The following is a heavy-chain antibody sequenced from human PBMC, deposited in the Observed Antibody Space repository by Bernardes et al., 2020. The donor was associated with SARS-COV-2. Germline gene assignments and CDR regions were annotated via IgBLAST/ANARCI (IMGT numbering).Heavy chain of an antibody. J-gene: IGHJ6*02. Sequence: GGSLRLSCAASGFTFSSYGMHWVRQAPGKGLEWVAVISYDGSNKYYADSVKGRFTISRDNSKNTLYLQMNSLRAEDTAVYYCAKDGVGSSGNYYYGMDVWGQGTTVTVSS. V-gene: IGHV3-30*18. CDR2: ISYDGSNK. CDR1: GFTFSSYG. CDR3: AKDGVGSSGNYYYGMDV. D-gene: IGHD6-19*01.